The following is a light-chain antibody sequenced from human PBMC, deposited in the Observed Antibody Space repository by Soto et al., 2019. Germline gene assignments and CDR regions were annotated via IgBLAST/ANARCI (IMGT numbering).Light chain of an antibody. J-gene: IGKJ1*01. Sequence: IVLTQSPATLSVSPGERATLSCRASQNIINNLAWYQQKPGQAPRLLIYGASTRATGIPARFSGSGSGTEFTLTISSLQSEDFALYFCQQYDNWPWTFGQGTKVEIK. CDR1: QNIINN. V-gene: IGKV3-15*01. CDR3: QQYDNWPWT. CDR2: GAS.